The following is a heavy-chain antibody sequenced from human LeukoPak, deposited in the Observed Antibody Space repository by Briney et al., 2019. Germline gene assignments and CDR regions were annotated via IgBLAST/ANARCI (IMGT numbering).Heavy chain of an antibody. V-gene: IGHV4-34*01. CDR3: ARPGGYAIPCFDY. Sequence: SETLSLTCAVYGGSFSGYYWSWIRQPPGKGLEWIGEINHSGSTNYNPSLKSRVTISVDTSKNQFSLKLSSVTAADTAVYYCARPGGYAIPCFDYWGQGTLVTVSS. CDR1: GGSFSGYY. D-gene: IGHD2-8*01. CDR2: INHSGST. J-gene: IGHJ4*02.